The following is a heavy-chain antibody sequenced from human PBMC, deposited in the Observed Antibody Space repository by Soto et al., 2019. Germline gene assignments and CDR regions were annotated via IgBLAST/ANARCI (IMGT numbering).Heavy chain of an antibody. V-gene: IGHV1-69*01. J-gene: IGHJ4*02. D-gene: IGHD3-16*02. CDR3: ARSIGSGGVIGGFDY. CDR1: GGTFNMYV. CDR2: IIPIFDTP. Sequence: QVQLVQSGAEVRKPGSAVRVSCKASGGTFNMYVMNWVRQAPGQGLEWMAGIIPIFDTPRYSQQFQGRVTITVDESTSTAYMELSSLRSEDTAIYYCARSIGSGGVIGGFDYWGQGTLVTVAS.